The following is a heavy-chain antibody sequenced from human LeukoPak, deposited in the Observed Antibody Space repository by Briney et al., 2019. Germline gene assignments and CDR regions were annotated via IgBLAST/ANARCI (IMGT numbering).Heavy chain of an antibody. CDR1: GFTVSNNY. CDR2: IYAGGYT. J-gene: IGHJ4*02. D-gene: IGHD2-8*02. CDR3: ARNGPGGYYFDF. Sequence: GGSLRLSCAASGFTVSNNYMSWVRQAPGKGLEWVSIIYAGGYTYYADSVKDRFTISRDNSKNTLYLQMNSLTAEDTAVYYCARNGPGGYYFDFWGQGTLVTVSS. V-gene: IGHV3-66*01.